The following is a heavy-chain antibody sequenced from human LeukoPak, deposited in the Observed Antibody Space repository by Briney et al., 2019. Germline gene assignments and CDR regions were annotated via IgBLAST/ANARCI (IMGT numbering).Heavy chain of an antibody. CDR3: ARDYDILTGYPLGAFDI. CDR1: GYTFTSYY. J-gene: IGHJ3*02. Sequence: ASVKVSCKASGYTFTSYYMHWVRQAPGQGLEWMGIINPSGGSTSYAQKFQGRVTMTRDTSTSTVCMELSSLRSEDTAVYYCARDYDILTGYPLGAFDIWGQGTMVTVSS. D-gene: IGHD3-9*01. CDR2: INPSGGST. V-gene: IGHV1-46*01.